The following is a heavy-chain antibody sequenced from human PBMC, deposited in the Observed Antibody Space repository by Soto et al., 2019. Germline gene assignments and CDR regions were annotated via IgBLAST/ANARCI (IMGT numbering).Heavy chain of an antibody. V-gene: IGHV1-69*01. CDR1: GGTFSSSA. D-gene: IGHD4-17*01. J-gene: IGHJ5*02. CDR2: IIPIFVTA. CDR3: ARDRDDYGDYWFDP. Sequence: QVQMVQSGAEVKKTGSSVKVYCKASGGTFSSSAISWVRQAPGQGLERMVGIIPIFVTANYAQKFQGRVTITADESTSTAYLELRSLRSEETAVYDCARDRDDYGDYWFDPWGQGPLVTASS.